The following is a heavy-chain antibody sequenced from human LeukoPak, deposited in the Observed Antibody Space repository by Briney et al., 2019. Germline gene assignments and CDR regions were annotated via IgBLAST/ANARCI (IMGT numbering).Heavy chain of an antibody. CDR1: GFTFSNYW. D-gene: IGHD2-2*01. CDR2: INSDGINT. J-gene: IGHJ4*02. Sequence: GGSLRLSCAASGFTFSNYWMHWVRQAPGKGLVWVSRINSDGINTSYADSLKGRFTISRDNSKNTLYLRMNSLRAEDTAVYYCAKAPREYPLDYWGQGTLVTVSS. V-gene: IGHV3-74*01. CDR3: AKAPREYPLDY.